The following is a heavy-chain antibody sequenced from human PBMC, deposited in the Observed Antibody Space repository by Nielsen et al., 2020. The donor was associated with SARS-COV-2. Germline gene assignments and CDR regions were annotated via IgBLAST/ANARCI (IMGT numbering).Heavy chain of an antibody. J-gene: IGHJ6*02. V-gene: IGHV3-11*05. D-gene: IGHD2-2*01. Sequence: GESLKISCAASGFSFSDYYMSWIRQAPGKGLEWVSYISNTGYTNYADSVRGRFTISRDNSKNTLYLQMNSLRAEDAAIYYCARGAIVIVPDMDVWGPGTTGNVSS. CDR2: ISNTGYT. CDR1: GFSFSDYY. CDR3: ARGAIVIVPDMDV.